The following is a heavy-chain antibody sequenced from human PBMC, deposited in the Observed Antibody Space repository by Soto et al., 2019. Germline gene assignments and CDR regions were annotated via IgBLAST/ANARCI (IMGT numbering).Heavy chain of an antibody. CDR3: ASDVDTAMGY. CDR1: GFTFSSYS. Sequence: EVQLVESGGGLVKPGGSLRLSCAASGFTFSSYSMNWVRQAPGKGLEWVSSISSSSSYIYYADSVKGRFTISRDNAKNSRYLQMNSLRAEDTAVYYCASDVDTAMGYWGQGTLVTVSS. J-gene: IGHJ4*02. CDR2: ISSSSSYI. V-gene: IGHV3-21*01. D-gene: IGHD5-18*01.